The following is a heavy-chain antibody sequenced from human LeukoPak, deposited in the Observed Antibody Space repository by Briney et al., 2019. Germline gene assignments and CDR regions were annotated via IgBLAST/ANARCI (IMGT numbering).Heavy chain of an antibody. J-gene: IGHJ3*02. CDR1: GFTVSSNY. CDR2: IYSGGST. D-gene: IGHD3-22*01. V-gene: IGHV3-53*01. Sequence: PGGSLRLSCAASGFTVSSNYMNWVRQAPGKGLEWVSVIYSGGSTYYADSVKGRFTISRDNSKNTLYLQMNSLRAEDTDVYYCAGTYYYDKGDFDIWGQGTMVTVSS. CDR3: AGTYYYDKGDFDI.